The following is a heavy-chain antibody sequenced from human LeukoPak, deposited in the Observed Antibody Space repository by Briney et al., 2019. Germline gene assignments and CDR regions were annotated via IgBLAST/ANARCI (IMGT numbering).Heavy chain of an antibody. V-gene: IGHV3-23*01. D-gene: IGHD3-3*01. Sequence: PGGSLRLSCAASGFTFSSYAMSWVRRAPGKGLEWVSAISGSGGSTYYADSVKGRFTISRDNSKNTLYLQMNSLRAEDTAVYYCAKDHHYDFWSGYSDFDYWGQGTLVTVSS. J-gene: IGHJ4*02. CDR3: AKDHHYDFWSGYSDFDY. CDR2: ISGSGGST. CDR1: GFTFSSYA.